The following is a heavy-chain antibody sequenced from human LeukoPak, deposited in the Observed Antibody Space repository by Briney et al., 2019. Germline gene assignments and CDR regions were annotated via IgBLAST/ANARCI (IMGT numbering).Heavy chain of an antibody. Sequence: GGSLRLSCAASGFTFSSYAMSWVRQAPGKGLEWVSAISGSGGSTYYADSVKGRFTISRDNSKNTLYLQMNSLRAEDTAVYFCARYCTSTSCYQPYGMDVWGQGTTVTVSS. CDR1: GFTFSSYA. CDR2: ISGSGGST. CDR3: ARYCTSTSCYQPYGMDV. V-gene: IGHV3-23*01. J-gene: IGHJ6*02. D-gene: IGHD2-2*01.